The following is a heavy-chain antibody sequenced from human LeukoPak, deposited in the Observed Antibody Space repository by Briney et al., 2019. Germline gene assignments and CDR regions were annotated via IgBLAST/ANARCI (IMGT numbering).Heavy chain of an antibody. CDR1: GGSISSYY. CDR3: ARQGGYIAPLAL. Sequence: SETLSLTCTVSGGSISSYYWSWVRQPPGKGLEWIGYISYSGNTNYNPSLKSRVTISVDTSKNQFSLRLSSVTAADTAVYYCARQGGYIAPLALWGQGTLVTVSS. D-gene: IGHD6-13*01. J-gene: IGHJ4*02. CDR2: ISYSGNT. V-gene: IGHV4-59*08.